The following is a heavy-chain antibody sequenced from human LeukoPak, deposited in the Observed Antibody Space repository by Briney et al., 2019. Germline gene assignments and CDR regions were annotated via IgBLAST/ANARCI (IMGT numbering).Heavy chain of an antibody. CDR2: ISYDGSNK. D-gene: IGHD6-6*01. V-gene: IGHV3-30*18. CDR1: GFTFSSYG. J-gene: IGHJ6*02. CDR3: AKMLYSSSSEALYYYYYGMDV. Sequence: GGSLRLSCAASGFTFSSYGMHWVRQAPGKGLEWVAVISYDGSNKYYADSVKGRFTISRDNSENTLYLQMNSLRAEDTAVYYCAKMLYSSSSEALYYYYYGMDVWGQGTTVTVSS.